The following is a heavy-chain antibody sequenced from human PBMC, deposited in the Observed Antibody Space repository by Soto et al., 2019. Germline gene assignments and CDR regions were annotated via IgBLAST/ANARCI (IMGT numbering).Heavy chain of an antibody. V-gene: IGHV2-5*02. Sequence: QITLKESGPTLVKPTQTLTLTCTFSGFSLSTSGVGVGWIRQPPGKALEWLALIYWDDDKRYSPSLKSRLTITKDTSKNQVVLTMTNLDPVDTATYYCALRGSSGYYLGVGAFDIWGQGSMVTVSS. CDR2: IYWDDDK. D-gene: IGHD3-22*01. J-gene: IGHJ3*02. CDR3: ALRGSSGYYLGVGAFDI. CDR1: GFSLSTSGVG.